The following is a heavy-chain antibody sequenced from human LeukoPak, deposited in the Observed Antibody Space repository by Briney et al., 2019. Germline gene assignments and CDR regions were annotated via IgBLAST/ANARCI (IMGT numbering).Heavy chain of an antibody. Sequence: GASVKVSCKASGYTFTGYYMHWVRQAPGQGLEWMGWINPNSGGTNYAQKFQGRVTMTRDTSISTAYMELSRLRSDDTAVYYCARVPNRSNYYDSSGYFMGDYWGQGTLVTVSS. CDR1: GYTFTGYY. V-gene: IGHV1-2*02. CDR3: ARVPNRSNYYDSSGYFMGDY. D-gene: IGHD3-22*01. J-gene: IGHJ4*02. CDR2: INPNSGGT.